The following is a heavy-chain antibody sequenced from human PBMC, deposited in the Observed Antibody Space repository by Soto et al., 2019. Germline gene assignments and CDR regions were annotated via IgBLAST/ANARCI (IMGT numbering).Heavy chain of an antibody. Sequence: GASVKVSCKASGGTFSSYAISWVRQAPGQGLEWMGGIIPIFGTANYAQKFQGRVTITADESTSTAYMELSSLRSEDTAVYYCAKDLRCISTSCYGDGLDVWGQGTTVTVSS. CDR2: IIPIFGTA. V-gene: IGHV1-69*13. J-gene: IGHJ6*02. CDR1: GGTFSSYA. D-gene: IGHD2-2*01. CDR3: AKDLRCISTSCYGDGLDV.